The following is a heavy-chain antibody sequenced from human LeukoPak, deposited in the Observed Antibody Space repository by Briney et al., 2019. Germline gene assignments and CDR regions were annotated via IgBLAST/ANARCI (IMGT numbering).Heavy chain of an antibody. CDR2: INHSGST. D-gene: IGHD3-10*01. CDR1: GGSFSGYY. Sequence: PSETLSLTCAVYGGSFSGYYWSWIRQPPGKGLEWIGEINHSGSTNYNPSLKSRVTISADTSKNQFSLKLSSVTAADTAVYYCARDYGSGSYGYYFDYWGQGTLVTVSS. CDR3: ARDYGSGSYGYYFDY. J-gene: IGHJ4*02. V-gene: IGHV4-34*01.